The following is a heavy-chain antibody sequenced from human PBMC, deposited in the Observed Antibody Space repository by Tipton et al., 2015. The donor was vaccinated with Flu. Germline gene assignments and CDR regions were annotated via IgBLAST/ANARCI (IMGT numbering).Heavy chain of an antibody. CDR3: ASLIAARGRYYSDY. J-gene: IGHJ4*02. CDR2: IYYSGST. V-gene: IGHV4-31*03. CDR1: GGSISNSGYY. D-gene: IGHD6-6*01. Sequence: LRLSCTVSGGSISNSGYYWNWIRQHPGKGLEWIGYIYYSGSTYYNPSLKSRVTISVDTSKNQFSLKLISVTAADTAEYYCASLIAARGRYYSDYWGQGTLVTVSS.